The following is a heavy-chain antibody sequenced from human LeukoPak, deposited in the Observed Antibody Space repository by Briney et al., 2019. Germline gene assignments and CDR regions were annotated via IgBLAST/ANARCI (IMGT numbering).Heavy chain of an antibody. Sequence: GGSLRLSCAASGFTFSHYWVSWVRQAPGKGLEWVANIKQDGSEKHYVDSVKGRFSMSRDNAKSSLYLQMNSLRAEDTALYYCARVFSDRSGWFPYYFDSWGQGTLVTVSS. CDR2: IKQDGSEK. V-gene: IGHV3-7*01. CDR1: GFTFSHYW. CDR3: ARVFSDRSGWFPYYFDS. D-gene: IGHD6-19*01. J-gene: IGHJ4*02.